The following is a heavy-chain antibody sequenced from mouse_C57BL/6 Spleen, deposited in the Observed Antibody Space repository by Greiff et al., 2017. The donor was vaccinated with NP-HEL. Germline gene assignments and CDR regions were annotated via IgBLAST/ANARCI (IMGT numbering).Heavy chain of an antibody. CDR1: GFNIKNTY. D-gene: IGHD1-1*01. V-gene: IGHV14-3*01. Sequence: VQLQQSVAELVRPGASVKLSCTASGFNIKNTYMHWVKQRPEQGLEWIGRIDPANGNTKYAPKFQGKATITADTSSNTAYLQLSSLTSEDTAIYYCAKDYYYGSSWFAYWGQGTLVTVSA. CDR3: AKDYYYGSSWFAY. CDR2: IDPANGNT. J-gene: IGHJ3*01.